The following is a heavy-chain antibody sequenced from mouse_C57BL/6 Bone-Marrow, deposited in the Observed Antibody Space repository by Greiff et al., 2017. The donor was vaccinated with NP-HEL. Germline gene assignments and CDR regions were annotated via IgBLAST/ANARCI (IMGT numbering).Heavy chain of an antibody. CDR3: ARETYYDYDGAMDY. D-gene: IGHD2-4*01. Sequence: VQLQQSGPELVKPGASVKISCKASGYTFTDYYMNWVKQSHGKSLEWIGDINPNNGGTSYNQKFKGKATLTVDKSSSTAYMELRSLTSEDSAVYYRARETYYDYDGAMDYWGQGTSVTVSS. CDR1: GYTFTDYY. V-gene: IGHV1-26*01. CDR2: INPNNGGT. J-gene: IGHJ4*01.